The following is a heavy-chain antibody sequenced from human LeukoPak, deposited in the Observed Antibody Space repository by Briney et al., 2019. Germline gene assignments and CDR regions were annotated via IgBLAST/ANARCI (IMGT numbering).Heavy chain of an antibody. V-gene: IGHV1-46*01. CDR2: INPSGGGT. Sequence: GASVKVSCKASGYTFTTYFMHWVRQAPGQGLEWVGIINPSGGGTTYAQKFQGRVNMTRDTSTSTAYMELNSLRSEDTAVYYCAREVNSFDYWGQGTQVSVSS. CDR3: AREVNSFDY. D-gene: IGHD1/OR15-1a*01. CDR1: GYTFTTYF. J-gene: IGHJ4*02.